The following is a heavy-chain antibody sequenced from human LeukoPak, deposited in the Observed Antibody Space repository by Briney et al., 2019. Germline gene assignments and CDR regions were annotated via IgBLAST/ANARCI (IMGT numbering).Heavy chain of an antibody. J-gene: IGHJ4*02. Sequence: GRSLRLSCAASGFTFDDYAMHWVRQAPGKGLEWVSGISWNSGSIGYADSVKGRFTISRDNAKNSLYLQVNSLRAEDTALYYCATYSSGWYSGDLNYYFDYWGQGTLVTVSS. CDR3: ATYSSGWYSGDLNYYFDY. CDR2: ISWNSGSI. D-gene: IGHD6-19*01. V-gene: IGHV3-9*01. CDR1: GFTFDDYA.